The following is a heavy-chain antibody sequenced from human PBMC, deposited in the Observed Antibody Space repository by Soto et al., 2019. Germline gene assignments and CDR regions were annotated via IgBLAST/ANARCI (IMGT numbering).Heavy chain of an antibody. CDR2: VSASGGTT. V-gene: IGHV3-23*01. CDR3: AKDRISWQTWGFDY. CDR1: GFTFSRYA. Sequence: EVQLLESGGGLVQPGGSLRLSCVASGFTFSRYAISWVRQAPGKGLEWVSAVSASGGTTYYADSVKGRFTVSRDNPKKPFYLQMNSLRVEGAAIYDCAKDRISWQTWGFDYLGQGTLVTVSS. D-gene: IGHD6-13*01. J-gene: IGHJ4*02.